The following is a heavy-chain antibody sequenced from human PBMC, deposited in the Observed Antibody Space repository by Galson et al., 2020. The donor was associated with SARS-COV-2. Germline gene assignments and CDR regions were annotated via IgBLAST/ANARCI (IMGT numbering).Heavy chain of an antibody. CDR3: AREAVAGTALDY. J-gene: IGHJ4*02. CDR2: IDWDDDK. D-gene: IGHD6-19*01. Sequence: ESGPTLAKPPQTLTLTCTFSGFSLSTSGMCVSWIRQPPGKALEWLARIDWDDDKYYSTSLKTRLTISKDTSKNQVVLTMTNMDPVDTATYYCAREAVAGTALDYWGQGTLVTVSS. V-gene: IGHV2-70*11. CDR1: GFSLSTSGMC.